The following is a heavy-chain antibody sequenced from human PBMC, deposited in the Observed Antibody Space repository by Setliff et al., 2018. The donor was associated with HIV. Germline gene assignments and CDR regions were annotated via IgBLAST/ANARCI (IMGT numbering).Heavy chain of an antibody. CDR1: GDSISSYS. V-gene: IGHV4-4*09. Sequence: SETLSLTCTVPGDSISSYSWNWIRQSPGGGLEWIGFIFSSGSTKYNPSLQSRVTMSIDTSKNQFSLRLTSGTAADTAVYYCARRIDDSGSFPDKNWFDTWGQGSLVTVSS. CDR3: ARRIDDSGSFPDKNWFDT. CDR2: IFSSGST. D-gene: IGHD3-10*01. J-gene: IGHJ5*02.